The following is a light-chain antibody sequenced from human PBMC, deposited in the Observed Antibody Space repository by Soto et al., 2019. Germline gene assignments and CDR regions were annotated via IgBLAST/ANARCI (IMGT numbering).Light chain of an antibody. CDR1: QTVRKNY. CDR3: QQYGSSGT. Sequence: EFVLTQSPGTLSLSPGERATLSCRASQTVRKNYLAWYQQKPGQAPRLLIYDASSRATGIPDRLSGSGSGTEFTLTISRMEPEDFAVYYCQQYGSSGTFGHGTKVDIK. J-gene: IGKJ1*01. V-gene: IGKV3-20*01. CDR2: DAS.